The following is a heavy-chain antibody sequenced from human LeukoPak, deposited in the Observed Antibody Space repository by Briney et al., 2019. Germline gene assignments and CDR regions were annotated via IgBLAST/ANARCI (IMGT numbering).Heavy chain of an antibody. D-gene: IGHD3-22*01. CDR2: LQDSGST. J-gene: IGHJ4*02. CDR1: GGSISSSTYY. V-gene: IGHV4-39*07. CDR3: ARGFAGLAYYYDSSGYSPWGY. Sequence: PSETLSLTCTVSGGSISSSTYYWGWIRQPPGKGLEWIGSLQDSGSTYYNPSLKSRVTISVDTSKNQFSLKLSSVTAADTAVYYCARGFAGLAYYYDSSGYSPWGYWGQGTLVTVSS.